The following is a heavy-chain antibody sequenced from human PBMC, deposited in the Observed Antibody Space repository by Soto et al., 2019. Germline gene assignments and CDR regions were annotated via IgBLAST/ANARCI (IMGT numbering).Heavy chain of an antibody. Sequence: SGPTLVNPTQTLTLTCTFSGFSLSTDDVGVGWIRQPPGKALDWLAVIYWDDDKRYSPSLKSRLTITKDTSKNQVLLTMTNMDPVDTAAYFCARSKYSISSFDYWGQGALVTVSS. CDR3: ARSKYSISSFDY. D-gene: IGHD6-6*01. CDR2: IYWDDDK. J-gene: IGHJ4*02. V-gene: IGHV2-5*02. CDR1: GFSLSTDDVG.